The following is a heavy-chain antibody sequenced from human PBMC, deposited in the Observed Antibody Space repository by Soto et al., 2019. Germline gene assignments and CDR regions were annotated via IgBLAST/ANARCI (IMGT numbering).Heavy chain of an antibody. CDR1: GFTFSSYW. J-gene: IGHJ6*03. D-gene: IGHD3-9*01. CDR3: ARDLPFYDILTGYPDYYYYMDV. Sequence: GGSLRLSCAASGFTFSSYWMSWVRQAPGKGLEWVANIKQDGSEKYYVDSVKGRFTISRDNAKNSLYLQMNSMRAEDTAVYYCARDLPFYDILTGYPDYYYYMDVWGKGTTVTVSS. CDR2: IKQDGSEK. V-gene: IGHV3-7*01.